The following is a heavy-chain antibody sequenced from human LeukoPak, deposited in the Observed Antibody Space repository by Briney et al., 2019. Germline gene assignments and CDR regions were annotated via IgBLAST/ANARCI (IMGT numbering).Heavy chain of an antibody. CDR3: ARVLGYEGQWEPLDY. CDR2: INPSSGTT. Sequence: ASVKVSCKASGYTFTSYGISWVRQAPGQGLEWMGIINPSSGTTNYAQKFQGRVSMTRDTSTSTVYMELSSLRSEDTAVYYCARVLGYEGQWEPLDYWGQGTLVTVSS. V-gene: IGHV1-46*01. CDR1: GYTFTSYG. D-gene: IGHD1-14*01. J-gene: IGHJ4*02.